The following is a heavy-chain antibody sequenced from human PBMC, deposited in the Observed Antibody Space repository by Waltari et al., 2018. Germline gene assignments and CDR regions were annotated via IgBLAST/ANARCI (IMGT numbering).Heavy chain of an antibody. CDR2: ISTGGSTI. Sequence: EVQLIESGGALVQPGGSLRLSCAASGFGFSNFSMNGVRQAPGKGLEWIAYISTGGSTIYYADSVKGRFTISRDNAKNSLYLQMNGLTDEDTAIYYCTPLDYWGRGALVTVSS. CDR1: GFGFSNFS. J-gene: IGHJ4*02. V-gene: IGHV3-48*02. CDR3: TPLDY.